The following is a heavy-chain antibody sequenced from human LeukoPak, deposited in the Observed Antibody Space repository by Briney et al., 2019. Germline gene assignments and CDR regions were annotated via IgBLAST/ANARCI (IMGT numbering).Heavy chain of an antibody. D-gene: IGHD5-24*01. V-gene: IGHV3-30-3*01. CDR3: ARDLGDGYNSDAFDY. CDR1: GFTFSSYA. J-gene: IGHJ4*02. CDR2: ISYDGSNE. Sequence: PGGSLRLSCAASGFTFSSYAMHWVRQAPGKGLEWVAVISYDGSNEYYADSVKGRFTISRDNSKNTPYLQMNSLRAEDTAVYYCARDLGDGYNSDAFDYWGQGTLVTVSS.